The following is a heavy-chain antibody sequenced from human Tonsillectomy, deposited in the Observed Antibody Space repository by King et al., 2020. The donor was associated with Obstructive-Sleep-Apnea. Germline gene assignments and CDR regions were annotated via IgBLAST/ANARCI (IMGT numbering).Heavy chain of an antibody. CDR3: AKDSPAVSSPAYYFDY. CDR1: GFTFSSFA. D-gene: IGHD6-6*01. J-gene: IGHJ4*02. V-gene: IGHV3-23*04. CDR2: ISGSGGST. Sequence: VQLVESGGGLVQPGGSLRLSCAASGFTFSSFAMSWVRQAPGKGLEWVSAISGSGGSTYYAVSVKARFTISRDNSKNTLYLQMNSLRAEDTAVYYCAKDSPAVSSPAYYFDYWGQGTLVTVSS.